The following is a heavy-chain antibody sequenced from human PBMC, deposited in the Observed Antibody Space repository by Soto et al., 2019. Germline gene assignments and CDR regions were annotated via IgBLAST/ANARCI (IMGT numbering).Heavy chain of an antibody. D-gene: IGHD2-15*01. J-gene: IGHJ3*02. CDR1: GYTFTSYD. CDR2: MNPNSGNT. CDR3: ARGSTPVCSGGSCYWGDAFDI. V-gene: IGHV1-8*01. Sequence: ASVKVSCKASGYTFTSYDINRVRQATGQGLEWMGWMNPNSGNTGYAQKFQGRVTMTRNTSISTAYMELSSLRSEDTAVYYCARGSTPVCSGGSCYWGDAFDIWGQGTMVTVSS.